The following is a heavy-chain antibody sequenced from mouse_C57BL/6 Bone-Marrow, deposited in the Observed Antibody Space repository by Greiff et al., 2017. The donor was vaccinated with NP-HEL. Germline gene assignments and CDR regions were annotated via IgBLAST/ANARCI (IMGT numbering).Heavy chain of an antibody. CDR1: GYTFPSSG. CDR2: IYPRRGNT. CDR3: ARPITTVVATDWFAY. Sequence: VQLQQSGAELASPGASVKLSCKASGYTFPSSGISLCKQRTGQGLELIGEIYPRRGNTYYNEKFKCKATLTADKSASTAYMELRSLTSEDSAVYFRARPITTVVATDWFAYWGQGTLVTVSA. V-gene: IGHV1-81*01. J-gene: IGHJ3*01. D-gene: IGHD1-1*01.